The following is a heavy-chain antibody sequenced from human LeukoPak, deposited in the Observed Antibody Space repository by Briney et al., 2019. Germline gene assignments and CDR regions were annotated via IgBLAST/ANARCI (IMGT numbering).Heavy chain of an antibody. J-gene: IGHJ5*02. CDR3: AKDVTMVRGVIGNWFDP. CDR2: ISGSGGST. CDR1: GFTFSSYA. Sequence: GGSLRLSCAASGFTFSSYAMSWVRQAPGKGLEWVSAISGSGGSTYYADSVEGRFTISRDNSKNTLYLQMNSLRAEDTAVYYCAKDVTMVRGVIGNWFDPWGQGTLVTVSS. V-gene: IGHV3-23*01. D-gene: IGHD3-10*01.